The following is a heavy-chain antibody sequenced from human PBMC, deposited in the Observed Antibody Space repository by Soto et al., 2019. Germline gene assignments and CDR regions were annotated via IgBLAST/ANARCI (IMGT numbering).Heavy chain of an antibody. D-gene: IGHD2-21*01. CDR3: AREPRGSNCFSTYSSICAMEV. Sequence: QDQLVQSGAEMKRPGSSVRVSCKASGGTFGGNAMSWVRQAPGQGLEWVGGIVPFFGRTYYAQQFQGRVNITADRSASTASMEVSRLEFQDTATSYCAREPRGSNCFSTYSSICAMEVWGQGTRVTVSS. V-gene: IGHV1-69*14. CDR2: IVPFFGRT. J-gene: IGHJ6*02. CDR1: GGTFGGNA.